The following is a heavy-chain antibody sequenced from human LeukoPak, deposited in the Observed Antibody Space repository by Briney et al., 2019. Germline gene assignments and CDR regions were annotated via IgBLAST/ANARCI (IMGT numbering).Heavy chain of an antibody. CDR1: GGSFSGYY. V-gene: IGHV4-34*01. D-gene: IGHD6-6*01. CDR2: INHSGSP. CDR3: SRRRWAARGPYNWFDP. Sequence: WETLSLTCAVHGGSFSGYYWSWIRQPPGKGLEWIGEINHSGSPNYNPSLKSRVTISVETSKNQFSLKLGPVTAADPAVYFWSRRRWAARGPYNWFDPCGQGTLGTVSS. J-gene: IGHJ5*02.